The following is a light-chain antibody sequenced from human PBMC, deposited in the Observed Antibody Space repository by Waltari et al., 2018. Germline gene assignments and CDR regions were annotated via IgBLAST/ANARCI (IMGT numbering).Light chain of an antibody. Sequence: QSALTQPASVSGSPGQSITISCTGTSSDVGSYNLVSWYQQHPGKAPKLMIYEVSKRPAGVSNLFSGSKTGITASLTISGLQAEDEADYYCCSYAGSSTLWVFGGGTKLTVL. CDR1: SSDVGSYNL. V-gene: IGLV2-23*02. CDR3: CSYAGSSTLWV. CDR2: EVS. J-gene: IGLJ3*02.